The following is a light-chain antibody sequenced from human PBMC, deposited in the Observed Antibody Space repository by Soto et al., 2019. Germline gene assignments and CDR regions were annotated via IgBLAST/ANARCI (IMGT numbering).Light chain of an antibody. V-gene: IGLV1-47*01. Sequence: QSVLTQPPSASGTPGQRVTISCSGSSSNIGSNYVYWYQQLPGTAPKLLIYRNNQRPSGVPDRFSGSKSGTSASLAISGLRSEEEGDYYCAAWDDSLSVGVFGGGTKLTVL. CDR1: SSNIGSNY. CDR2: RNN. J-gene: IGLJ2*01. CDR3: AAWDDSLSVGV.